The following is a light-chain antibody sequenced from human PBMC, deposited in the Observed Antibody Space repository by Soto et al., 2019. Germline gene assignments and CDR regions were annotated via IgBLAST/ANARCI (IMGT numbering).Light chain of an antibody. CDR2: AAS. CDR1: QSVSSSY. CDR3: QQYGSSPWT. J-gene: IGKJ1*01. V-gene: IGKV3-20*01. Sequence: EIVLTQSPGTLSLSPGERATLSCRASQSVSSSYLAWFQQKPGQAPRLLIYAASNGATGIPDRFSGSGSGTDFTLTISRLEPEDFAVYYCQQYGSSPWTFGQGTKVDI.